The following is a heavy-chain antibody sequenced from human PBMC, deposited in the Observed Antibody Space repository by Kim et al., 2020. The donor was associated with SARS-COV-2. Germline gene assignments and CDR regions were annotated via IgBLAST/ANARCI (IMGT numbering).Heavy chain of an antibody. CDR3: AREPRTTYAVSDAFD. CDR2: TRNKANSYTT. V-gene: IGHV3-72*01. Sequence: GGSLRLSCAASGFTFSDSAMDWVRQASGKGLEWLGRTRNKANSYTTEYTASVKGRFTISRDDSKNTLYLQMNSLKTEDTAVYYCAREPRTTYAVSDAFD. D-gene: IGHD1-1*01. CDR1: GFTFSDSA. J-gene: IGHJ2*01.